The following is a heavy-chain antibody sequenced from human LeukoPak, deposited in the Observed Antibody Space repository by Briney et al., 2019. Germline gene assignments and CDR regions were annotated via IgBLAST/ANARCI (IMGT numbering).Heavy chain of an antibody. Sequence: SVKVSCKASGGTFSSYAMSWVRQAPGQGLEWMGGIIPIFGTANYAQKFQGRVTITADESTSTVYMELSSLRSEDTAVYYCARALRYSGSYLDYWGQGTLVTVSS. CDR3: ARALRYSGSYLDY. D-gene: IGHD1-26*01. V-gene: IGHV1-69*01. CDR1: GGTFSSYA. J-gene: IGHJ4*02. CDR2: IIPIFGTA.